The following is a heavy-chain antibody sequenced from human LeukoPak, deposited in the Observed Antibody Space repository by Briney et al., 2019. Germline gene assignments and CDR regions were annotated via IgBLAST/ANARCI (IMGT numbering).Heavy chain of an antibody. Sequence: SETLSLTRDVSGYSISSGSYWGWVRQPPGKGLEWVGSIYHSGGTYYNPSLKSRVTISLDTSKNQFSLKLNSVTAADTAVYYCATKRMTGYPAKYFHLWGRGTLVTVSS. CDR3: ATKRMTGYPAKYFHL. CDR1: GYSISSGSY. CDR2: IYHSGGT. J-gene: IGHJ2*01. V-gene: IGHV4-38-2*01. D-gene: IGHD3-9*01.